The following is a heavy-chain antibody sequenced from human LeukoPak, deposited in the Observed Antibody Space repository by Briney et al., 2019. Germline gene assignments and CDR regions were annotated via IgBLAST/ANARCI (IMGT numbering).Heavy chain of an antibody. J-gene: IGHJ4*02. CDR3: ARHHDSSGYIFDY. CDR1: GGSISSGSYY. V-gene: IGHV4-61*02. CDR2: IYTSGST. Sequence: KTSQTLSLTCTVSGGSISSGSYYWSWIRQPAGKGLEWIGRIYTSGSTNYNPSLKSRVTISVDTSKNQFSLKLSSVTAADTAVYYCARHHDSSGYIFDYWGPGILVTVSS. D-gene: IGHD3-22*01.